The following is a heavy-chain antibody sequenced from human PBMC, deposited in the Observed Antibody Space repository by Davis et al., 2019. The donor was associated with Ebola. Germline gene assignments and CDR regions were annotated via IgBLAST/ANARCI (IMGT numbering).Heavy chain of an antibody. CDR1: GGSISSSNW. V-gene: IGHV4-4*02. CDR2: FYHSGST. Sequence: MPSETLSLTCAVSGGSISSSNWWTWVRQPPGKGLEWIGEFYHSGSTNYNPSLKSRVTISVDRFKNQFSLKLSSVTAADTAVYYCARGKPFGSSFWFDPWGQGTLVTVSS. J-gene: IGHJ5*02. CDR3: ARGKPFGSSFWFDP. D-gene: IGHD6-13*01.